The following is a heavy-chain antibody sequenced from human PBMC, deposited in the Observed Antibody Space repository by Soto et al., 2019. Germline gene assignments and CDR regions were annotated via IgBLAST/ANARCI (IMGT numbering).Heavy chain of an antibody. CDR1: GFTFSSYS. J-gene: IGHJ4*02. Sequence: GGSLRLSCAASGFTFSSYSMNWVRQAPGKGLEWVSSISSSSSYIYYADSVKGRFTISRDNSKNTLYLQMNGLRAEDTAVYYCARWYSSSWRNFDYWGQGTLVTVSS. D-gene: IGHD6-13*01. CDR2: ISSSSSYI. CDR3: ARWYSSSWRNFDY. V-gene: IGHV3-21*04.